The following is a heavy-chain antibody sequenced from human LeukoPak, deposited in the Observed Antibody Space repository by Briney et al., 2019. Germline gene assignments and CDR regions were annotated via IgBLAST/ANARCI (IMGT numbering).Heavy chain of an antibody. CDR2: IYYSGST. Sequence: SETLSLTCTVSGGSISSSSYYWGWIRQPPGKGLEWIGSIYYSGSTYYNPSLKSRVTISVDTSKNQFSLKLSSVTAADTAVYYCAGSGKQQLTFDWGQGTLVTVSS. D-gene: IGHD6-13*01. CDR3: AGSGKQQLTFD. V-gene: IGHV4-39*07. J-gene: IGHJ4*02. CDR1: GGSISSSSYY.